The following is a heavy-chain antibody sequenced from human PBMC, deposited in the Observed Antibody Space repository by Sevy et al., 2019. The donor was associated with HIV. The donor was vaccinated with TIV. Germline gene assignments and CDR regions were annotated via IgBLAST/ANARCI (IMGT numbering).Heavy chain of an antibody. V-gene: IGHV3-20*04. CDR2: IDWNGGST. CDR1: GFTFDDYV. J-gene: IGHJ6*02. Sequence: GGSLRLSCAASGFTFDDYVMTWVRQAPGKGLEWVSGIDWNGGSTGYADSVKGRFTISRDNSKNSLYLQMNSLRAEDTALYYCARVPSPTTIFGVVNEARRVYNMDVWGQGTTVTVSS. D-gene: IGHD3-3*01. CDR3: ARVPSPTTIFGVVNEARRVYNMDV.